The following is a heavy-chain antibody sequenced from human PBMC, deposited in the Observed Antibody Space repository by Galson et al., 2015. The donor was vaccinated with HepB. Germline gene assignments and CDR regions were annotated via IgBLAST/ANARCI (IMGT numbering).Heavy chain of an antibody. V-gene: IGHV1-3*01. CDR1: GYTFTSYA. CDR3: ARAWATVSYYYYGMDV. J-gene: IGHJ6*02. D-gene: IGHD4-17*01. CDR2: INAGNGNT. Sequence: SVKVSCKASGYTFTSYAMHWVRQPPGQRLEWMGWINAGNGNTKYSQKFQGRVTITRDTSASTAYMELSSLRSEDTAVYYCARAWATVSYYYYGMDVWGQGTTVTVSS.